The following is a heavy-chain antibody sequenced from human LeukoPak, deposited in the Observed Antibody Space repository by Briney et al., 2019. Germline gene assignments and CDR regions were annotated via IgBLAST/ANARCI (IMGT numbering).Heavy chain of an antibody. Sequence: GASVKVSCKASGGTFSSYTISWVRQAPGQGLEWMGMIIPILGIANYAQKFQGRATITADKSTSTAYMELSSLRSEDTAVYYCARDKAYCGGDCYRHSDAFDIWGQGTMVTVSS. V-gene: IGHV1-69*04. CDR1: GGTFSSYT. CDR3: ARDKAYCGGDCYRHSDAFDI. J-gene: IGHJ3*02. D-gene: IGHD2-21*02. CDR2: IIPILGIA.